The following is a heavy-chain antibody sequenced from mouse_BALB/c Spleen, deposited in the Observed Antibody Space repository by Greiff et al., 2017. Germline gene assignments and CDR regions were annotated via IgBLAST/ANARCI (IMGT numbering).Heavy chain of an antibody. CDR3: ARRTGLRRYFDF. CDR1: GFTFSSYA. CDR2: ISSGGSYN. D-gene: IGHD2-12*01. V-gene: IGHV5-9-1*01. J-gene: IGHJ1*01. Sequence: EVMLVESGGGLVKPGGSLKLSCAASGFTFSSYAMSWVRQTPEKRLEWVATISSGGSYNYYPDSVKGLFIISSNNTKNTLCMLMSSLTSEDTVVYYCARRTGLRRYFDFWGAGTTVTVSS.